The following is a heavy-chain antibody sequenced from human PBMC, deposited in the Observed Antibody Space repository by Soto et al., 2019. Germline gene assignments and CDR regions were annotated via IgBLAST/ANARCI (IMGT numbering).Heavy chain of an antibody. V-gene: IGHV3-30*18. CDR2: ISYDGSNK. J-gene: IGHJ4*02. D-gene: IGHD3-16*01. CDR3: AKDGDYVWGSWAVCDY. Sequence: QVQLVESGGGVVQPGRSLRLSCAASGFTFSSYGMHWVRQAPGKGLEWVAVISYDGSNKYYADSVKGRFTISRDNSKNTLYLQMNSLRAEDTAVYYCAKDGDYVWGSWAVCDYWGQGTLVTVSS. CDR1: GFTFSSYG.